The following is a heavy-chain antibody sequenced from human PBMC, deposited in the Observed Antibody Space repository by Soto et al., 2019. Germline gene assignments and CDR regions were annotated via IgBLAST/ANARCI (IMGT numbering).Heavy chain of an antibody. Sequence: QVQLVESGGGVVQPGRSLRLSCAASGFTFSSYGMHWVRQAPGKGLEWVAVIWYDGSNKYYADSVKGRFTISRDNSKNTLYLQMNSLRAEDTAVYYCARDLSHISSGCLDYWGQGTLVTVSS. V-gene: IGHV3-33*01. CDR3: ARDLSHISSGCLDY. CDR1: GFTFSSYG. J-gene: IGHJ4*02. CDR2: IWYDGSNK. D-gene: IGHD6-19*01.